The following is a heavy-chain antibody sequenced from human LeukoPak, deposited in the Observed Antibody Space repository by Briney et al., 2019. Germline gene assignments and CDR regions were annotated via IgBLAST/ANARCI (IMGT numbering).Heavy chain of an antibody. CDR1: GGSISSG. Sequence: LSLTCTVSGGSISSGDYYWSWIRQAPGKGLEWVAVISYDGYNKNYADSVKGRFTISRDNSKNTVYLQMNSLRAEDTAVYYCAKDYYDSSGYSYYFDYWGQGTLVTVSS. D-gene: IGHD3-22*01. J-gene: IGHJ4*02. CDR2: ISYDGYNK. CDR3: AKDYYDSSGYSYYFDY. V-gene: IGHV3-30*18.